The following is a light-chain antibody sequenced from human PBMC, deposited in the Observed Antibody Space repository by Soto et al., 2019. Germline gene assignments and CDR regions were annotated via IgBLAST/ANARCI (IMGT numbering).Light chain of an antibody. CDR2: GAS. Sequence: EIVLTQSPGTLSLSPGERATLSCRASQSVSSSHLAWYQQKPGQAPRLLIYGASSRATGISARFTGSRSGTDFTLTISSLQSEDFAVYFCQQYNTWPRTFGQGTKVDI. V-gene: IGKV3-20*01. CDR3: QQYNTWPRT. J-gene: IGKJ1*01. CDR1: QSVSSSH.